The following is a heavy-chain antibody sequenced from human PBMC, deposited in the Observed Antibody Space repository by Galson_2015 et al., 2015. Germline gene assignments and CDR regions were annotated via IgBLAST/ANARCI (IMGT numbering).Heavy chain of an antibody. J-gene: IGHJ4*02. V-gene: IGHV4-59*01. Sequence: LSLTCTVSGGSTSSYYWSWIRQPPGKGLEWIGYIYYSGSTNYNPSLKSRATISVDTSKNQFSLKLSSVTAADTAVYYCARGGGEWELLVDYWGQGTLVTVSS. CDR1: GGSTSSYY. CDR2: IYYSGST. CDR3: ARGGGEWELLVDY. D-gene: IGHD1-26*01.